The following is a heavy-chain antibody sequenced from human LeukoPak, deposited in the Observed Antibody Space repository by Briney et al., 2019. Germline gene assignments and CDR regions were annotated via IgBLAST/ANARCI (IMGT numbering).Heavy chain of an antibody. Sequence: GRSLRLSCAASGFTFSSYGMHWVRQAPGKGLEWVAVISYDGSNKYYADSVKGRFTISRDNSKNTLYLQMNSLRAEDMAVYYCAKAMRAGLRLGELSFYYWGQGTLATVSS. CDR3: AKAMRAGLRLGELSFYY. CDR1: GFTFSSYG. CDR2: ISYDGSNK. V-gene: IGHV3-30*18. J-gene: IGHJ4*02. D-gene: IGHD3-16*02.